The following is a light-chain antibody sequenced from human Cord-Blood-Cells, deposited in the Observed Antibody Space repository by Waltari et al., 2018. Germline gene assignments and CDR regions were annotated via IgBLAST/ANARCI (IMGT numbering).Light chain of an antibody. CDR1: SSDVGGYNY. CDR2: DVS. CDR3: SSYTSSSTLV. V-gene: IGLV2-14*04. Sequence: ITISCTGTSSDVGGYNYVSWYQQHPGKAPKLMIYDVSNRPSGVSNRFSGSKSGNTASLTISGLQAEDEADYYCSSYTSSSTLVFGTGTKVTVL. J-gene: IGLJ1*01.